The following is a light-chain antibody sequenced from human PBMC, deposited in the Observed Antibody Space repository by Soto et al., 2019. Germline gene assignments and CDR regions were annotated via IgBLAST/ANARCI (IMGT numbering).Light chain of an antibody. CDR3: QQYNDWPPT. CDR1: QSVRSN. Sequence: EIVMTQSPATLSASPGERATLSCRASQSVRSNLAWYQQKPGQAPRLLIYGASTRATGIPARFSGSGSGTEFTLSIGSLQSEDFAVYYCQQYNDWPPTFGQGTMVDIK. J-gene: IGKJ1*01. CDR2: GAS. V-gene: IGKV3-15*01.